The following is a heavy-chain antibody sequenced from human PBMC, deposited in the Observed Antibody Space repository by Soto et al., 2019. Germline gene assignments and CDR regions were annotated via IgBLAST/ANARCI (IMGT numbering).Heavy chain of an antibody. CDR3: ARALTYYYDIDY. V-gene: IGHV3-74*01. Sequence: GGSLKISCAACGFTVSIYWMHWVRQAPGKGLVWVSRINSDGSRTTYADSVKGRFTISRDNAKNMLHLQMNSLRAEDTAVYYCARALTYYYDIDYWGQGTLVTVSS. J-gene: IGHJ4*02. CDR2: INSDGSRT. CDR1: GFTVSIYW. D-gene: IGHD3-22*01.